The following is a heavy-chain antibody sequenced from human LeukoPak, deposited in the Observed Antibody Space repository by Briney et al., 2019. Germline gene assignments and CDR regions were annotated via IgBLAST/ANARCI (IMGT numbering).Heavy chain of an antibody. J-gene: IGHJ4*02. V-gene: IGHV3-30*18. CDR2: ISYDGSNK. CDR3: AKGDKEWLRSPIDY. Sequence: PGRSLRLSCAASGFTFSSYGMHWVRQAPGKGLEWVAVISYDGSNKYYADSVKGRFTSSKDNSKNTLYLQINSLRAEDTAVYYCAKGDKEWLRSPIDYWGQGTLVTVSS. D-gene: IGHD5-12*01. CDR1: GFTFSSYG.